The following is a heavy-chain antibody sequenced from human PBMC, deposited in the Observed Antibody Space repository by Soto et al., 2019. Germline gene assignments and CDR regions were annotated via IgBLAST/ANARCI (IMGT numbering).Heavy chain of an antibody. Sequence: GGSLRLSCAASGFAFNIFAMSWVRQAPGKGLEWVSGIGGGDHETYYADSVKGRFTISRDNSRNTVFLQMTSLRAEDTAIYYCAKDRQDHNSVWDPFDIWGQGTMVTVSS. CDR3: AKDRQDHNSVWDPFDI. CDR2: IGGGDHET. V-gene: IGHV3-23*01. J-gene: IGHJ3*02. CDR1: GFAFNIFA. D-gene: IGHD2-21*01.